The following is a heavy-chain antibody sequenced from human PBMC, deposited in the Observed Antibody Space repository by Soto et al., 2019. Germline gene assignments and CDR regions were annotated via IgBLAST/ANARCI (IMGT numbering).Heavy chain of an antibody. CDR1: GGSVSSGSYY. D-gene: IGHD3-22*01. V-gene: IGHV4-61*01. Sequence: QVQLQESAPGLVKPSETLSLTCTVSGGSVSSGSYYWSWIRQPPGKGLEWIGYIYYSGSTNYNPSLKSRVTISVCTSKNQFSLKLSSVTAADTAVYYCARGDSSGYYYEPRLFDYWGQGTLVTVSS. CDR3: ARGDSSGYYYEPRLFDY. CDR2: IYYSGST. J-gene: IGHJ4*02.